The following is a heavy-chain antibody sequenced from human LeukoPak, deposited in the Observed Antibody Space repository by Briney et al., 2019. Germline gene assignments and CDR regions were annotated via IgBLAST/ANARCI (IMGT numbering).Heavy chain of an antibody. CDR3: AKDLGRIGDGYNLH. Sequence: PGGSLRLSCAASGFTFSTYAVNWVRQAPGKGREWVSTISGSGDSTYYADSVKGRFTISGDNSKNTLYLQMNSLRAEDTAVYYCAKDLGRIGDGYNLHWGQGTLVTVSS. V-gene: IGHV3-23*01. J-gene: IGHJ4*02. CDR2: ISGSGDST. D-gene: IGHD5-12*01. CDR1: GFTFSTYA.